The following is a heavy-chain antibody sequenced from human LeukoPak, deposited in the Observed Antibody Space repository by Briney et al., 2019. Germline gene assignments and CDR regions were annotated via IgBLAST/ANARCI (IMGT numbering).Heavy chain of an antibody. CDR3: AKHAAPVVPAAMLDY. V-gene: IGHV4-34*01. D-gene: IGHD2-2*01. CDR1: GGSFSGYY. Sequence: PSETLSLTCAVYGGSFSGYYWSWIRQPPGKGLEWIGEINHSGSTNYNPSLKSRVTISVDTSKNQFSLKLSSVTAADTAVYYCAKHAAPVVPAAMLDYWGQGTLVTVSS. CDR2: INHSGST. J-gene: IGHJ4*02.